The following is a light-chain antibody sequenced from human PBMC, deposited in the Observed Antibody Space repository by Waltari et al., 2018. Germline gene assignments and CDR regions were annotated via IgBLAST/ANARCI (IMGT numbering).Light chain of an antibody. CDR2: DVT. Sequence: QSALTQPRSVSGSPGQSVTISCTGTSSDVGGYNYVSWYQHHPGKAPKLIIYDVTKRPSGVPDRFSASKSDNTASLTISGLQAEDEADYYCCSYAGSSTFWVFGGGTKLTVL. J-gene: IGLJ3*02. V-gene: IGLV2-11*01. CDR3: CSYAGSSTFWV. CDR1: SSDVGGYNY.